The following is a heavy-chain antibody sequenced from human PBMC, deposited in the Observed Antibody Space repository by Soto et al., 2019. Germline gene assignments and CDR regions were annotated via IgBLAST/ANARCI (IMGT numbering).Heavy chain of an antibody. Sequence: ASVKVSCKASGYTFTSYGISWVRQAPGQGLEWMGWISAYNGNTNYAQKLQGRVTMTTYTSTSTAYMELRGLRSDDTAVYYCARDQFLEWLWSDPWGQGTLVTVSS. CDR2: ISAYNGNT. V-gene: IGHV1-18*04. CDR3: ARDQFLEWLWSDP. J-gene: IGHJ5*02. CDR1: GYTFTSYG. D-gene: IGHD3-3*01.